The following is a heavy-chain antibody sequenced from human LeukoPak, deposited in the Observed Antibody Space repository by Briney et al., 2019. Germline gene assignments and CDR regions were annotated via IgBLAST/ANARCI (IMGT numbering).Heavy chain of an antibody. Sequence: GESLRLSCEASGFTFSNYAMSWVRQAPGKGLEWVSAISGSGGSTYYADSVKGRFTISRDNSKNTLYLQMNSLRAEDTAVYYCAKVADIVVAPAAIPHYYMDVWGKGTTVTVSS. CDR2: ISGSGGST. V-gene: IGHV3-23*01. D-gene: IGHD2-2*02. J-gene: IGHJ6*03. CDR3: AKVADIVVAPAAIPHYYMDV. CDR1: GFTFSNYA.